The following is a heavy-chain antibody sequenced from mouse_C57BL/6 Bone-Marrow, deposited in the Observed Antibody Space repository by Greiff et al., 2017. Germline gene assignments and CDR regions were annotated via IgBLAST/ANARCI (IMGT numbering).Heavy chain of an antibody. CDR3: AKGSAWFAY. D-gene: IGHD3-3*01. Sequence: EVQLQQSGAGLVKPGGSVKLSCAASGFTFSDYGMHWVRQAPEQGLEWIAYISSGSGTTYYADTVKGKSTISRDNATNTLFLQMTSLTSEDTAMYYCAKGSAWFAYWGQGTLVTVSA. CDR1: GFTFSDYG. J-gene: IGHJ3*01. V-gene: IGHV5-17*01. CDR2: ISSGSGTT.